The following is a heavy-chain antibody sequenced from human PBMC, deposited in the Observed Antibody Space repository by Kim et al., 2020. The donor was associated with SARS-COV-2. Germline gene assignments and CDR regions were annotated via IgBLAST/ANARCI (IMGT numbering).Heavy chain of an antibody. CDR2: ISYDGSNK. J-gene: IGHJ6*02. V-gene: IGHV3-30-3*01. CDR1: GFTFSSYA. CDR3: ARDRFDFWSGSSFDYYYYGMDV. Sequence: GGSLRLSCAASGFTFSSYAMHWVRQAPGKGLEWVAVISYDGSNKYYADSVKGRFTISRDNSKNTLYLQMNSLRAEDTAVYYCARDRFDFWSGSSFDYYYYGMDVWGQGTTVTVSS. D-gene: IGHD3-3*01.